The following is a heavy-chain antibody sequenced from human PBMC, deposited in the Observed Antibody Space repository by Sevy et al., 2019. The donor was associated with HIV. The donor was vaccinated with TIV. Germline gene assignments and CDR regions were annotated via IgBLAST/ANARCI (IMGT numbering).Heavy chain of an antibody. D-gene: IGHD6-13*01. Sequence: GESLKISCKGFGYKFTRYWIGWVRQMPGKGLEWMGIIYPGDSDTRYSPSFQGQVTISADKSISTAYLQWSGLKASDTAMYYCARVDLPPGIAAAGSYYGMDVWGQGTTVTVSS. J-gene: IGHJ6*02. CDR1: GYKFTRYW. CDR3: ARVDLPPGIAAAGSYYGMDV. CDR2: IYPGDSDT. V-gene: IGHV5-51*01.